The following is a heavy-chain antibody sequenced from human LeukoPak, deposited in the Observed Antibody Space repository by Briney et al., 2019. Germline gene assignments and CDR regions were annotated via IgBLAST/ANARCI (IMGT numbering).Heavy chain of an antibody. Sequence: GASVKVSCKASGYTFTSYYMHWVRQAPGQGLEWMGIINPSGGSTGYAQKFQGRVTMTRDTSTSTVYMELSSLRSEDTAVYYCARVQRVAAAVDYWGQGTLVTVSS. V-gene: IGHV1-46*01. CDR3: ARVQRVAAAVDY. J-gene: IGHJ4*02. CDR1: GYTFTSYY. CDR2: INPSGGST. D-gene: IGHD6-13*01.